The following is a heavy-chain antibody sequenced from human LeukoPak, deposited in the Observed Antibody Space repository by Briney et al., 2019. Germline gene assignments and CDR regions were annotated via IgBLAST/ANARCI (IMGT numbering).Heavy chain of an antibody. CDR3: ARGRTMDGSTPPFEI. Sequence: ASVKVSCKASVYTFTGYYMHWVRQAPGQGLEWMGWIDPNTGDTNYSQNIQGRATMTRDTSINTAYMEFTSLGSDDTAVYYCARGRTMDGSTPPFEIWGQGTMVTVSS. V-gene: IGHV1-2*02. CDR2: IDPNTGDT. J-gene: IGHJ3*02. CDR1: VYTFTGYY. D-gene: IGHD4/OR15-4a*01.